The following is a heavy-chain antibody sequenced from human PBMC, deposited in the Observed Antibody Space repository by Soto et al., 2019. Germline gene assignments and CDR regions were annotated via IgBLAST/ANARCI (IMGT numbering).Heavy chain of an antibody. Sequence: QVQLVESGGGVVQPGRSLRLSCAASGFTFSSYGMHWVRQAPGKGLDWVALISSDGSNKYYADSVKGRFTISRDNSTNTLYMQMNTLRAEDTAVYYCAKVGADYYYGSGPFDYWGQGTLVTVSS. CDR2: ISSDGSNK. J-gene: IGHJ4*02. CDR3: AKVGADYYYGSGPFDY. V-gene: IGHV3-30*18. D-gene: IGHD3-10*01. CDR1: GFTFSSYG.